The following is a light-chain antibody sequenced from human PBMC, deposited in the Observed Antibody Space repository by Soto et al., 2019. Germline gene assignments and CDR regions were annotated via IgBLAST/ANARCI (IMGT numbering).Light chain of an antibody. J-gene: IGLJ1*01. CDR1: SNDVGAYNF. V-gene: IGLV2-14*03. CDR3: SSYTRTATRYV. CDR2: DVT. Sequence: QSALTQPASVSGSPGQSITISCSGTSNDVGAYNFVSWYQQHPGRAPELILYDVTSRPSNVSNRFSGSKSGNTASLSISGLRPEDEADYFCSSYTRTATRYVFGSGTKVTVL.